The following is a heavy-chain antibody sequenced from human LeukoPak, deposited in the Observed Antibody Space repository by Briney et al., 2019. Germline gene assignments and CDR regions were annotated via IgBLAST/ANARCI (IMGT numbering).Heavy chain of an antibody. CDR3: ARVAGEASGYHPFDI. CDR2: IKQDASET. Sequence: GGSLRLSCAASGFIIFKSWMTWVRQAPGKGLEWVASIKQDASETYYLDSVKGRFTISRDNAKNSIYLHMTRLRVEDTAVYYCARVAGEASGYHPFDIWGQGTMVTASS. D-gene: IGHD3-22*01. V-gene: IGHV3-7*01. J-gene: IGHJ3*02. CDR1: GFIIFKSW.